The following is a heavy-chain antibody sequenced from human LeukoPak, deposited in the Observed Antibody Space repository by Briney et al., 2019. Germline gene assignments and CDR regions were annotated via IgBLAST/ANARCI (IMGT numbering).Heavy chain of an antibody. J-gene: IGHJ4*02. CDR2: ISGSGGST. V-gene: IGHV3-23*01. CDR3: AEAQPLRREGTAMAPPDY. CDR1: GFTLSIYA. D-gene: IGHD5-18*01. Sequence: GGSPRLSCAASGFTLSIYAMSWVRQAPGKGLEWVSAISGSGGSTYYADSVKGRFTISRDNSKNTLYLQMNSLRAEDTAVYYCAEAQPLRREGTAMAPPDYWGQGTLVTVSS.